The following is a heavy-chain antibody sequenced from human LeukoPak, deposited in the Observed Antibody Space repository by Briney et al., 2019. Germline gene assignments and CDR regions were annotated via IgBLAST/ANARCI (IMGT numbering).Heavy chain of an antibody. J-gene: IGHJ5*02. V-gene: IGHV3-7*01. CDR3: ARGSSSWYVGVLSWFDP. CDR2: IKQDGSEK. D-gene: IGHD6-13*01. CDR1: GFTFSSYW. Sequence: GGSLRLSCAASGFTFSSYWMSWVRQAPGKGLEWVANIKQDGSEKYYVDSVKGRFTISRDNAKNSLYLQMNSLRAEDTAVYYCARGSSSWYVGVLSWFDPWGQGTLVTVSS.